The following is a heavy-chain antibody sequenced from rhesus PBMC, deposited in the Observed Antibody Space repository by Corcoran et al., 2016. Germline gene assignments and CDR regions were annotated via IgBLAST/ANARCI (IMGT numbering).Heavy chain of an antibody. CDR1: GDSISSGYYF. D-gene: IGHD3-34*01. V-gene: IGHV4-122*02. CDR2: ITYNGST. J-gene: IGHJ4*01. CDR3: ARDWGY. Sequence: QVQLQESGPGLVKPSETLSLTCAVSGDSISSGYYFWSWIRQPPGKGLEWIGYITYNGSTSYNPFLKSRVTISRDTSKNQFSLKLSSVTAADTAVYSCARDWGYWGQGVLVTVSS.